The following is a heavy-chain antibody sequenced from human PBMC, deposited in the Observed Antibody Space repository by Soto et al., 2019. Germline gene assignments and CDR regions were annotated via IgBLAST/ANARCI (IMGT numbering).Heavy chain of an antibody. CDR1: GGSISSGGYY. CDR2: IYHSGTT. V-gene: IGHV4-31*03. J-gene: IGHJ5*02. D-gene: IGHD2-2*01. CDR3: ERVRGYQLLGWFDP. Sequence: PSETLSLTCTVSGGSISSGGYYWSWIRQHPGKGLEWIGYIYHSGTTYYNPSLKSRVTISVDTSKNQFSLKLTSVTAADTAVYYCERVRGYQLLGWFDPWGQGTLVTVSS.